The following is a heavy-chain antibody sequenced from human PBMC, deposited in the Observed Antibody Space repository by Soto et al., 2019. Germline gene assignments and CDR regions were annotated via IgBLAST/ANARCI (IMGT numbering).Heavy chain of an antibody. D-gene: IGHD5-12*01. Sequence: SETLSLTCTVSGGSIRNYYWSWIRQPPGKGLEWIGYIYYNGSTKYNPSLKSRVTMSVDTPKNQFSLKLISVTAADTAKYFCAREGNLGRWLQPLDFWGQGTLVTVSS. CDR3: AREGNLGRWLQPLDF. CDR2: IYYNGST. V-gene: IGHV4-59*01. CDR1: GGSIRNYY. J-gene: IGHJ4*02.